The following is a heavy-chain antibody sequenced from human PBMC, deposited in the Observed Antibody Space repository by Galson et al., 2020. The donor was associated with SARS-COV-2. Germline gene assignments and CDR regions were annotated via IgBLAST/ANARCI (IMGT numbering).Heavy chain of an antibody. CDR1: GYTFTSYD. J-gene: IGHJ4*02. CDR3: ARVRRRSNILTGYYASSFYY. V-gene: IGHV1-8*01. D-gene: IGHD3-9*01. CDR2: MNPNSGNT. Sequence: ASVKVSCKASGYTFTSYDINWVRQATGQGLEWMGWMNPNSGNTGYAQKFQGRVTMTRNTSISTAYMELSSLRSEDTAVYYCARVRRRSNILTGYYASSFYYWGQGTLVTVSS.